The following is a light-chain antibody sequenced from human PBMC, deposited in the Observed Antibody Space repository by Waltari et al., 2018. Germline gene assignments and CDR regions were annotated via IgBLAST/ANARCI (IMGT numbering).Light chain of an antibody. V-gene: IGLV2-8*01. CDR2: EVT. CDR1: NSDVGVYNY. J-gene: IGLJ1*01. CDR3: SSYAHNNHFV. Sequence: QSVLTQPPSATGSPGQSATISCTRTNSDVGVYNYVPWYQQHPGKVPKLLIYEVTKLPSGVPDRFSGSKSGNTASLTVSGLQADDEADYYCSSYAHNNHFVFGTGTKVTVL.